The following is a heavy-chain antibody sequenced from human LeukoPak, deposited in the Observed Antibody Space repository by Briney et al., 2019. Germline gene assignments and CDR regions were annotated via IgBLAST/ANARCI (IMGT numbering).Heavy chain of an antibody. J-gene: IGHJ4*02. CDR1: GFTFSSYA. CDR3: AKDLAGYQLLLFDY. V-gene: IGHV3-23*01. CDR2: ISIDGGRT. Sequence: TGGSLRLSCAASGFTFSSYAMSWVRQAPGKGPEWVSTISIDGGRTYYADSVKGRFTISRDNSKNTLYLQMNSLRAEDTAVYYCAKDLAGYQLLLFDYWGQGTLVTVSS. D-gene: IGHD2-2*01.